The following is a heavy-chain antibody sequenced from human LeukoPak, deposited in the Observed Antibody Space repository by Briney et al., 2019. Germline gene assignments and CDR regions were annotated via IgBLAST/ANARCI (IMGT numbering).Heavy chain of an antibody. CDR3: ARAGPIQLWFYYYMDV. V-gene: IGHV4-34*01. CDR1: GESFSAYY. CDR2: IHHSGTT. Sequence: SETLSLTCAVYGESFSAYYWSWIRQAPGKTLEWIGEIHHSGTTNYNPSLKSRVTISVDTSKNQFSLKLSSVTAADTAVYYCARAGPIQLWFYYYMDVWGKGTTVTVSS. D-gene: IGHD5-18*01. J-gene: IGHJ6*03.